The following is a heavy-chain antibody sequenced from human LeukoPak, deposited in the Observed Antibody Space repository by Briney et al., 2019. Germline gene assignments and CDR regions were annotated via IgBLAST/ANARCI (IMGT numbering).Heavy chain of an antibody. CDR3: ARRIAAAGVGIVY. V-gene: IGHV1-8*01. CDR1: GHTFTSYD. CDR2: MNPDSGNT. J-gene: IGHJ4*02. D-gene: IGHD6-13*01. Sequence: ASVKVSCKASGHTFTSYDINWVRQATGQGLEWMGWMNPDSGNTGYAQKFQGRVTMTRNPSISTAYMELSSLTSEDTAVYYCARRIAAAGVGIVYWGQETLVTVSS.